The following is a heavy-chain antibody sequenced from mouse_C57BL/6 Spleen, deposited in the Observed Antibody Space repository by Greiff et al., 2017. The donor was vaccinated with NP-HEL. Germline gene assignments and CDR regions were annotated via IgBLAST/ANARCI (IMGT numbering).Heavy chain of an antibody. J-gene: IGHJ1*03. V-gene: IGHV1-82*01. Sequence: QVQLQQSGPELVKPGASVKISCKASGYAFSSSWMNWVKQRPGKGLEWIGRIYPGDGDTNYNGKFKGKATLTADKSSSTAYMQLSSLTSEDSAVYFCARQGVLPWYFDVWGTGTTVTVSS. CDR2: IYPGDGDT. D-gene: IGHD2-10*01. CDR3: ARQGVLPWYFDV. CDR1: GYAFSSSW.